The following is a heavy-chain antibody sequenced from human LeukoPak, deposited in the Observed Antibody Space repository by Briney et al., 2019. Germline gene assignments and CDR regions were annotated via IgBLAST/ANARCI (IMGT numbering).Heavy chain of an antibody. D-gene: IGHD6-19*01. Sequence: ASVKVSCKASGYTFTSYGISWVRQAPGQGLEWMGWISAYNGNTNYAQKLQGRVTMTTDTSTSTACMELRSLRSDDTAVYYCARDHARFGYSSGTHGMDVWGQGTTVTVSS. CDR2: ISAYNGNT. V-gene: IGHV1-18*01. CDR1: GYTFTSYG. CDR3: ARDHARFGYSSGTHGMDV. J-gene: IGHJ6*02.